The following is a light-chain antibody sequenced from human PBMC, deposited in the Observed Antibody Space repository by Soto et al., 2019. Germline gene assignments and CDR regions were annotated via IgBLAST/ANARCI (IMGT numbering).Light chain of an antibody. V-gene: IGLV1-40*01. CDR3: QSYDTPVYV. CDR2: ANT. Sequence: QSVLTQPPSVSGAPGQRVTISCTGSSSNIGAGYAVHWYQHRPGTAPKLLIYANTNRPSGVPDRFSGSESGTSASLAITGLQAEDEADYYCQSYDTPVYVFGGGTKLTVL. J-gene: IGLJ2*01. CDR1: SSNIGAGYA.